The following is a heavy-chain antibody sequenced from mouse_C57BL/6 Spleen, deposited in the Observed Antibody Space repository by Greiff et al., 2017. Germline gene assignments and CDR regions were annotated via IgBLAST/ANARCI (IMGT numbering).Heavy chain of an antibody. CDR2: IYPGSGST. CDR1: GYTFTSYW. V-gene: IGHV1-55*01. Sequence: QVQLQQPGAELVKPGASVTMSCKASGYTFTSYWITWVKQRPGQGLEWIGDIYPGSGSTNYNEKFKSKATLTVDTSSSTAYMQLSSLTSEDSAVYYCARSGDGSSPAWFAYWGQGTLVTVSA. D-gene: IGHD1-1*01. CDR3: ARSGDGSSPAWFAY. J-gene: IGHJ3*01.